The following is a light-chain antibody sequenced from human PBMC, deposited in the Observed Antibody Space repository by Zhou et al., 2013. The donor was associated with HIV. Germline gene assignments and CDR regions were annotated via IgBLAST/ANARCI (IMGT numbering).Light chain of an antibody. CDR1: QSIGTS. Sequence: DIQMTQSPSTLSASVGDRVTITCRASQSIGTSLAWYQQKSGKAPKLLIYKASSLESGVPSRFSGSGSGTEFTLTISSLQPDDFATYYCQQHYSQWTFGQGTKVEIK. V-gene: IGKV1-5*03. CDR3: QQHYSQWT. J-gene: IGKJ1*01. CDR2: KAS.